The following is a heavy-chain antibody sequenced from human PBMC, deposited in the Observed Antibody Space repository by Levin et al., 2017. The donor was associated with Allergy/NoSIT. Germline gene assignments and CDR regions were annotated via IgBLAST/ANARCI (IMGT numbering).Heavy chain of an antibody. D-gene: IGHD6-19*01. CDR3: ARESIAVAGVLDY. Sequence: LSLTCAASGFTFSSYSMNWVRQAPGKGLEWVSYISSSSSTIYYADSVKGRFTISRDNAKNSLYLQMNSLRAEDTAVYYCARESIAVAGVLDYWGQGTLVTVSS. V-gene: IGHV3-48*01. CDR1: GFTFSSYS. J-gene: IGHJ4*02. CDR2: ISSSSSTI.